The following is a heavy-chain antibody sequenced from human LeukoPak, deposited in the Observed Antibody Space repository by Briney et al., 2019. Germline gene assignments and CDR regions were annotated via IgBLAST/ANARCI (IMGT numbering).Heavy chain of an antibody. V-gene: IGHV4-34*01. J-gene: IGHJ4*02. CDR3: ARVRPGLRWLPFDY. CDR1: GGSFSGYY. D-gene: IGHD4-23*01. Sequence: PSETLSLTCAVYGGSFSGYYWSWIRQPPGKGLEWIGEINHSGSTNYNPSLKSRVTISVDTSKNQFSLKLSSVTAADTAVYYCARVRPGLRWLPFDYWGQGTLVTVSS. CDR2: INHSGST.